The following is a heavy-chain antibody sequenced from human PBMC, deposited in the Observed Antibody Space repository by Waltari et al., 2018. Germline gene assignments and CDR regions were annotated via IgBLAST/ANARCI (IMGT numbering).Heavy chain of an antibody. CDR3: ARQGWGIAAAGADY. CDR1: GYSFTSYW. D-gene: IGHD6-13*01. CDR2: IYAGDADS. J-gene: IGHJ4*02. Sequence: EVQLVQSGAEVKKPGESLKISCKGSGYSFTSYWIGWVRQLPGKGLELVGIIYAGDADSRYSPSFQGQGTIAADKSSSTAYLQWSSRKASDTAMYDCARQGWGIAAAGADYWGQGTLVTVSS. V-gene: IGHV5-51*01.